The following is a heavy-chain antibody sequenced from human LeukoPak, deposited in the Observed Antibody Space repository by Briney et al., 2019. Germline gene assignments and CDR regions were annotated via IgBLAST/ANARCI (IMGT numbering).Heavy chain of an antibody. J-gene: IGHJ4*02. D-gene: IGHD3-9*01. Sequence: SQTLSLTCAISGDSVSSKSAAWNWIRRSPSRGLEWLGRTYYRSKWYNDYAVSVKSRISVNPDTTKNQFSLQLSSVTPEDTAVYYCARAYYDISTGYLDYWGQGTLVTVSP. CDR1: GDSVSSKSAA. CDR3: ARAYYDISTGYLDY. CDR2: TYYRSKWYN. V-gene: IGHV6-1*01.